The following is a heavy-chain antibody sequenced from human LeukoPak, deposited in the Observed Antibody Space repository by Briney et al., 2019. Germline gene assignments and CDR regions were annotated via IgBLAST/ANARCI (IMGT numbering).Heavy chain of an antibody. CDR2: MNPNSGNT. CDR3: ARGRGSGSFYYPLWGGHYGMDV. D-gene: IGHD3-10*01. Sequence: ASVKVSCKASGYTFTSYDINWVRQATGQGLEWMGWMNPNSGNTGYAQKFQGRVTMTRNTSISTAYMELSSLRSEDTAVYYCARGRGSGSFYYPLWGGHYGMDVWGQGTTATVSS. V-gene: IGHV1-8*01. CDR1: GYTFTSYD. J-gene: IGHJ6*02.